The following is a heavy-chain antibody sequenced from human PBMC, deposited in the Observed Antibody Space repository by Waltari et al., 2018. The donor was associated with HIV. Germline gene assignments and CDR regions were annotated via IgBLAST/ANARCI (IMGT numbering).Heavy chain of an antibody. D-gene: IGHD6-6*01. CDR1: GGSISSGSYN. V-gene: IGHV4-61*02. J-gene: IGHJ3*02. CDR2: IDTTAST. Sequence: QVQLQESGPGLVKTSQTLSLTCTVSGGSISSGSYNWSWRRQPAGKGLEWIGRIDTTASTNSHPSLKSLVTISVDTSKNQFSLTLCSVTAADTAVYYCARAIAARRDAFYILCQGTMVTVSS. CDR3: ARAIAARRDAFYI.